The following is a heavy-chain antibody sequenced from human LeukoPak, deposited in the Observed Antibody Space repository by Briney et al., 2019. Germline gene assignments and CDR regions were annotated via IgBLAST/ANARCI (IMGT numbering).Heavy chain of an antibody. CDR1: GYTFTSYD. D-gene: IGHD5-24*01. V-gene: IGHV1-46*01. Sequence: ASVKVSCKASGYTFTSYDINWVRQAPGQGLEWMGIINPSGGSTSYAQKFQGRVTMTRDTSTSTVYMELSSLRSEDTAVYYCARRQPWGRNGYHGGFDYWGQGTLVP. CDR3: ARRQPWGRNGYHGGFDY. CDR2: INPSGGST. J-gene: IGHJ4*02.